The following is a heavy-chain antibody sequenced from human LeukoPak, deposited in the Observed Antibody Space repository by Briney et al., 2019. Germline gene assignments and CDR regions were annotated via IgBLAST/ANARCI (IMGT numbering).Heavy chain of an antibody. V-gene: IGHV3-21*01. Sequence: PGGSLRLSCTASAFTFSNHAMTWVRQAPGKGLEWVSSMSSGGTYIYYADSVRGRFTISRHNANNSLYLVMNSLRAEDTATYYCARDRPTGASRVFVVQWGQGTLVTVSS. D-gene: IGHD2-15*01. J-gene: IGHJ4*02. CDR3: ARDRPTGASRVFVVQ. CDR2: MSSGGTYI. CDR1: AFTFSNHA.